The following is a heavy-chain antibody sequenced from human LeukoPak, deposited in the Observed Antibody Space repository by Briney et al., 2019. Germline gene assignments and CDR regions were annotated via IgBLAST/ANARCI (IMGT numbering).Heavy chain of an antibody. J-gene: IGHJ4*02. CDR2: MNPNSGNT. CDR1: GYTFTSYD. Sequence: ASVKLSCKASGYTFTSYDINWVRQATGQGLEWMGWMNPNSGNTGYAQKFQGRVTMTRNTSISTAYMELSSLRSEDTAVYYCARTIGGSRDFDYWGQGTLVTVSS. D-gene: IGHD1-26*01. CDR3: ARTIGGSRDFDY. V-gene: IGHV1-8*01.